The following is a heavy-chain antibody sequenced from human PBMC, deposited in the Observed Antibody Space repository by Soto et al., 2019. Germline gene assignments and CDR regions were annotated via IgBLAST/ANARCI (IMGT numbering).Heavy chain of an antibody. V-gene: IGHV1-69*14. CDR3: ATGDGYGPPDLLDY. D-gene: IGHD4-17*01. Sequence: QVHLVQSGAEVKKPGSSVKVSCKASGGSFSTYAINWVRQAPGQGLEWMGRITPIFGTPNYAQNFQGRVTITADRSTSTVYMDLSSLRSEDTAVFYCATGDGYGPPDLLDYWGQGTLVTVSS. J-gene: IGHJ4*02. CDR1: GGSFSTYA. CDR2: ITPIFGTP.